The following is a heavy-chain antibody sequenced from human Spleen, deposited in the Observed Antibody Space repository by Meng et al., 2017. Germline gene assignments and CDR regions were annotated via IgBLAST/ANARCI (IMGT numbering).Heavy chain of an antibody. CDR1: GFTFRGYW. J-gene: IGHJ6*02. V-gene: IGHV3-74*01. Sequence: GESLKISCAASGFTFRGYWLHWVRQAPGKGLVWVSNINRDGSSTSYAGSVRGRFTLSRDNAKNTLYLQMNSLRDDDTAVYYCARLSGWFGIDVSAQRTT. D-gene: IGHD6-19*01. CDR3: ARLSGWFGIDV. CDR2: INRDGSST.